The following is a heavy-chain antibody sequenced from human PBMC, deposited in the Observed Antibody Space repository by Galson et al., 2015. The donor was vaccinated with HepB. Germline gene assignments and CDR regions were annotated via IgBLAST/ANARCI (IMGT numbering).Heavy chain of an antibody. CDR2: FDPEQGET. CDR3: VIAVFNYYDRNNWLDP. J-gene: IGHJ5*02. V-gene: IGHV1-24*01. Sequence: SVKVSCKVSGYTLTELSIHWVRQAPGKGLEWMGGFDPEQGETIYAQKFQGRVTMTEDSSPDTAYMELSSLRSEDTAVYYCVIAVFNYYDRNNWLDPWGQGTLVTVSS. CDR1: GYTLTELS. D-gene: IGHD3-22*01.